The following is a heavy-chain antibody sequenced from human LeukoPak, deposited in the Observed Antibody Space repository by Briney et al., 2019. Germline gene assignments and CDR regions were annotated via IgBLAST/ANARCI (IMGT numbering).Heavy chain of an antibody. V-gene: IGHV3-23*01. Sequence: GGSLRLSCAASGFTFDSYAMSWVRQAPGKGLEWVSAVSRFGGTTYYADSAKGRFTISRDNSNNTVYLQMNSLRVEDTALYYCVKHVGSRWSNNRFDQWGQGTLVTVS. J-gene: IGHJ5*02. D-gene: IGHD6-13*01. CDR3: VKHVGSRWSNNRFDQ. CDR2: VSRFGGTT. CDR1: GFTFDSYA.